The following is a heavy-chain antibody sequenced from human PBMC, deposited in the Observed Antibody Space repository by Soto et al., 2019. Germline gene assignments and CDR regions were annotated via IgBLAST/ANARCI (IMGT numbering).Heavy chain of an antibody. Sequence: EVQLVESGGGLVQPGGSLRLSCAASGFTFTDHWMHWVRQVPGKGLVWVSRINGDGSTTTYADSVKGRSTSSRNNARNILFLQLNSLRAEDTALYYCARGDSSGPDYWGQGTLVTVSS. D-gene: IGHD3-22*01. CDR3: ARGDSSGPDY. CDR2: INGDGSTT. J-gene: IGHJ4*02. CDR1: GFTFTDHW. V-gene: IGHV3-74*01.